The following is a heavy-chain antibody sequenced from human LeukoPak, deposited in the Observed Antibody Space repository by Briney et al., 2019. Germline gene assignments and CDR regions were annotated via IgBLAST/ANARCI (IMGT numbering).Heavy chain of an antibody. CDR1: GGTFSSYA. J-gene: IGHJ3*02. Sequence: ASVKVSCKASGGTFSSYAISWVRQAPSQGLEWMGRIIPILGIANYAQKFQGRVTITADKSTSTAYMELSSLRSEDTAVYYCARGGLNTESDAFDIWGQGTMVTVSS. V-gene: IGHV1-69*04. D-gene: IGHD3-16*01. CDR2: IIPILGIA. CDR3: ARGGLNTESDAFDI.